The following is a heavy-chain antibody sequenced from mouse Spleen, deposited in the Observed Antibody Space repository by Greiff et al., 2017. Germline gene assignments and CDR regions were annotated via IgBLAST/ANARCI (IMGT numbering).Heavy chain of an antibody. Sequence: EVQGVESGGGLVQPGGSRKLSCAASGFTFSSFGMHWVRQAPEKGLEWVAYISSGSSTIYYADTVKGRFTISRDNPKNTLFLQMTSLRSEDTAMYYCARRDYGGAMDYWGQGTSVTVSS. V-gene: IGHV5-17*02. CDR1: GFTFSSFG. D-gene: IGHD1-1*01. CDR2: ISSGSSTI. J-gene: IGHJ4*01. CDR3: ARRDYGGAMDY.